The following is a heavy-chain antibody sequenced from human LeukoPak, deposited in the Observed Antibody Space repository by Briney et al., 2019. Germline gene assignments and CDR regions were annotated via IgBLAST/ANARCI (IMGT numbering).Heavy chain of an antibody. J-gene: IGHJ4*02. V-gene: IGHV4-38-2*01. CDR3: ARAPHSGWYVNY. CDR2: IYYSGST. D-gene: IGHD6-19*01. Sequence: SETLSLTCAVSGYSISSGYYWGWIRQPPGKGLEWIGSIYYSGSTSYNPSLKSRVTISVDTSKNQFSLKLSSVTAADTAVYYCARAPHSGWYVNYWGQGALVTVSS. CDR1: GYSISSGYY.